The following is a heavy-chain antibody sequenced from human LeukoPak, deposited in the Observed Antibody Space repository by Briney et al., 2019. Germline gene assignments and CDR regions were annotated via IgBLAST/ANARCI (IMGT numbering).Heavy chain of an antibody. V-gene: IGHV4-59*08. D-gene: IGHD6-19*01. J-gene: IGHJ6*02. CDR3: ATSRGIAVAGSTNYYYYYGMDV. CDR1: GGSINTYY. Sequence: SETLSLTCAVSGGSINTYYWSWIRQPPGKGLEWIGYFSYSGGPNYNPSLKSRVTISVDTSKNQFSLKLSSVTAADTAVYYCATSRGIAVAGSTNYYYYYGMDVWGQGTTVTVSS. CDR2: FSYSGGP.